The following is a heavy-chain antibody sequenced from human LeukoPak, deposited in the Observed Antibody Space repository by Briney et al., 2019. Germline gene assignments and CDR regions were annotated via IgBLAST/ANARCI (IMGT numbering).Heavy chain of an antibody. J-gene: IGHJ4*02. CDR2: VIPIFGTA. Sequence: SVKVSCKASGYTFTGYYMHWVRQAPGQGLEWMGRVIPIFGTANYAQKFQGRVTITTDESTSTAYMELSSLRSEDTAVYYCARDTWEMATGRIEYFDYWGQGTLVTVSS. D-gene: IGHD5-24*01. CDR1: GYTFTGYY. V-gene: IGHV1-69*05. CDR3: ARDTWEMATGRIEYFDY.